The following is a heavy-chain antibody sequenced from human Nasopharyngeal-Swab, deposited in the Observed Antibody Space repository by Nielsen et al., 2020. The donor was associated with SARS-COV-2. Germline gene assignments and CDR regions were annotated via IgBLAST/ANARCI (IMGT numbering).Heavy chain of an antibody. D-gene: IGHD4-23*01. Sequence: SETLSLTCTVSGGSISSGGYYWSWIRQHPGKGLEWIGYIYYSGSTYYNPSLKSRVTISVDTSKNQFSLKLSSVTAADTAVYYCARDWGNSGAFDTWGQGTMVTVSS. V-gene: IGHV4-31*03. J-gene: IGHJ3*02. CDR1: GGSISSGGYY. CDR2: IYYSGST. CDR3: ARDWGNSGAFDT.